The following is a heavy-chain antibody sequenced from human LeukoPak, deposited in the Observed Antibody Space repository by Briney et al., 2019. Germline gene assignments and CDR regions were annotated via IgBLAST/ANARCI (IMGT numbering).Heavy chain of an antibody. CDR1: GFTFSSYS. CDR2: ISSSSSYI. D-gene: IGHD3-22*01. J-gene: IGHJ4*02. CDR3: ARDLGGWLLDY. Sequence: GGSLRLSCAASGFTFSSYSMNWVRQAPGKGLEWASSISSSSSYIYYADSVKGRFTISRDNAKNSLYLQMNSLRAEDTAVYYCARDLGGWLLDYWGQGTLVTVSS. V-gene: IGHV3-21*01.